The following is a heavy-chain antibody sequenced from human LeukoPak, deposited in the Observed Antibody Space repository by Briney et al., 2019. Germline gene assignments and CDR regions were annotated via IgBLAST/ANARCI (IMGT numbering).Heavy chain of an antibody. CDR2: IYYSGST. D-gene: IGHD2-21*01. V-gene: IGHV4-39*07. CDR3: ARDSPLGDVRLARPFDY. J-gene: IGHJ4*02. Sequence: PSETLSLTCTVSGGSISSSSYYWGWIRQPPGKGLEWIGSIYYSGSTYYNPSLKSRVTISVDTSKNQFSLKLSSVTAADTAVYYCARDSPLGDVRLARPFDYWGQGTLVTVSS. CDR1: GGSISSSSYY.